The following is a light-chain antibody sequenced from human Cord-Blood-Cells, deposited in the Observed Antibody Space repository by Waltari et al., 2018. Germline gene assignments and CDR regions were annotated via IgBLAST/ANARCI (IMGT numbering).Light chain of an antibody. CDR2: AES. V-gene: IGKV1-8*01. Sequence: AIRMTQSPSSFSASTGDRVTITCRASQGISRYLAWYQQKPGKAPKLLIYAESTLQSGVPSRFSGSGSGTDFTLTISCLQSEDFATYYCQQYYSYPRTFGQGTKVEIK. CDR1: QGISRY. CDR3: QQYYSYPRT. J-gene: IGKJ1*01.